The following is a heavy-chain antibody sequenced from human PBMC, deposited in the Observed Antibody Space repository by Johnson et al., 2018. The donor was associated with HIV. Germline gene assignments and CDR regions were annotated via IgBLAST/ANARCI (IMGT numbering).Heavy chain of an antibody. Sequence: QVQLVESGGGVVQPGRSLRLSCAASGFAFSGYALHWVRQAPGKGLEWVALISYDGTKKYSAGSVKGRFTISRDNSKSTLYLQMNSLRAGDTAVYYCARIAARGAFDIWGQGTMVTVSS. CDR3: ARIAARGAFDI. V-gene: IGHV3-30*14. D-gene: IGHD6-13*01. CDR2: ISYDGTKK. CDR1: GFAFSGYA. J-gene: IGHJ3*02.